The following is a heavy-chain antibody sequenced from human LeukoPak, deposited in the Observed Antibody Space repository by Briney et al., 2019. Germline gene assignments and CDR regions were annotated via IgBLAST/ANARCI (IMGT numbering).Heavy chain of an antibody. Sequence: SGPTLVNPTQTLTLTCTFSGFSLSTSGVGVGWIRQPPGKALEWLALIYWDDDKRYSPSLKSRLTITKDTSKNQVVLTMTNMDPVDTATYHCFGRLRNGSGSLFDYWGQGTLVTVSS. V-gene: IGHV2-5*02. D-gene: IGHD3-10*01. CDR3: FGRLRNGSGSLFDY. J-gene: IGHJ4*02. CDR1: GFSLSTSGVG. CDR2: IYWDDDK.